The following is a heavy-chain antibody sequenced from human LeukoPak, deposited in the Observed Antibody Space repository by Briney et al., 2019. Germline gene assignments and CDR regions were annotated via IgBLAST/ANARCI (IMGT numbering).Heavy chain of an antibody. J-gene: IGHJ4*02. V-gene: IGHV3-21*01. Sequence: GGSLRLSCAASGFTFSSYSMNWVRQAPGKGLEWVSSISSSSSYIYYVDSVKGRFTISRDNAKNSLYLQMNSQRAEDTAVYYCARDLCSGGSCYVFDYWGQGTLVTVSS. CDR3: ARDLCSGGSCYVFDY. D-gene: IGHD2-15*01. CDR1: GFTFSSYS. CDR2: ISSSSSYI.